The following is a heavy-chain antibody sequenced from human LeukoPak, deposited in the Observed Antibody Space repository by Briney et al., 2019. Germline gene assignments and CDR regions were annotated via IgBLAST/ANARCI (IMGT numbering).Heavy chain of an antibody. CDR3: ARRPTNSPFDP. J-gene: IGHJ5*02. Sequence: SETLSLTCSVSDDSISSTIYYWGWFRQPPGKGLEWIGHIYYSGSTLYNTSLKSRVTMSIDTSKKQVFLKLSSVTAADTAVYYCARRPTNSPFDPWGQGTLVTVSS. D-gene: IGHD2-2*01. CDR2: IYYSGST. V-gene: IGHV4-39*01. CDR1: DDSISSTIYY.